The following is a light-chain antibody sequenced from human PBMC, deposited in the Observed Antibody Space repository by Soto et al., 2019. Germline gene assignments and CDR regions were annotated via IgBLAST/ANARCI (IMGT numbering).Light chain of an antibody. CDR2: DVS. V-gene: IGLV2-14*01. J-gene: IGLJ1*01. CDR1: SSDIGGYNY. Sequence: QSVLTQPVSVSGSPGQSITISCTGTSSDIGGYNYVSWYQQYPGKAPKVMIYDVSNRPSGVSNRFSGSKSGNTASLTISGLQAEDEADYYCSSYTSSSTLEVFGTGTRSPS. CDR3: SSYTSSSTLEV.